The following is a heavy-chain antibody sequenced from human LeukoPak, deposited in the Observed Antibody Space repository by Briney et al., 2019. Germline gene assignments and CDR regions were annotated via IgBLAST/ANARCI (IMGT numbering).Heavy chain of an antibody. J-gene: IGHJ4*02. D-gene: IGHD3-22*01. CDR1: GYTFTDYY. CDR3: TRYYYHTSGFDY. CDR2: INPNSGGT. V-gene: IGHV1-2*06. Sequence: ASVKVSCKASGYTFTDYYIHWVRQAPGQGLEWMGRINPNSGGTNYAQNFQGKVTVTRGTSISTVYMELSGLRSDDTAVYYCTRYYYHTSGFDYWGQGTLVTVSS.